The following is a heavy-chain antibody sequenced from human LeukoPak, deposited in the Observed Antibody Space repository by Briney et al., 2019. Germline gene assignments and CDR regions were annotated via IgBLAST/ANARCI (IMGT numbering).Heavy chain of an antibody. CDR2: INHSGST. Sequence: SETLSLTCAVYGGSFSGYYWSWIRQPPGKGLEWIGEINHSGSTNYNPSLKSRVTISVDTSKNQFSLKLSSVTAADTAVYYCARAGYYATSGPDYWGQGTLVTVSS. CDR3: ARAGYYATSGPDY. CDR1: GGSFSGYY. D-gene: IGHD3-22*01. J-gene: IGHJ4*02. V-gene: IGHV4-34*01.